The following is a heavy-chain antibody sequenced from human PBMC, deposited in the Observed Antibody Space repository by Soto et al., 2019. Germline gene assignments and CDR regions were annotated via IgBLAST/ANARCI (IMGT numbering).Heavy chain of an antibody. CDR3: AKDRTTGLVFSHYIDY. J-gene: IGHJ4*02. CDR2: ISYDGSNK. CDR1: GFTFSSYG. D-gene: IGHD3-3*02. V-gene: IGHV3-30*18. Sequence: QVQLVESGGGVVQPGRSLRLSCAASGFTFSSYGMHWVRQSPGKGLEWVAVISYDGSNKYYADSVKGRFTSSRDNSKNTLYLQMNSLRAEDTAVYYCAKDRTTGLVFSHYIDYCGQGTLGTVSS.